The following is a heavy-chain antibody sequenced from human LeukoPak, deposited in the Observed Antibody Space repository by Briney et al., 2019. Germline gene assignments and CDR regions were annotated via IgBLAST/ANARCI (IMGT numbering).Heavy chain of an antibody. CDR1: GYTFTSYY. D-gene: IGHD5-12*01. Sequence: ASVKVSCKASGYTFTSYYMHWVRQAPGQGLEWMGWINPNSGGTNYAQKFQGRVTMTRDTSISTAYMELSRLRSDDTAVYYCASLYSGYDFGWFDPWGQGTLVTVSS. CDR2: INPNSGGT. CDR3: ASLYSGYDFGWFDP. V-gene: IGHV1-2*02. J-gene: IGHJ5*02.